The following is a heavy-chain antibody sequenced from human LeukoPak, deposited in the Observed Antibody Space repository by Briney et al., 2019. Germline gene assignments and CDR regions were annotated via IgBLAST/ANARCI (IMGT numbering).Heavy chain of an antibody. D-gene: IGHD1-1*01. V-gene: IGHV4-34*01. CDR3: ARIATGTPRQIQKRGYYFDY. Sequence: PSETLSLTCTVSGGSISSYYWSWIRQPPGKGLEWIGEINHSGSTNYNPSLKSRVTISVDTSKNQFSLKLSSVTAADTAVYYCARIATGTPRQIQKRGYYFDYWGQGTLVTVSS. CDR2: INHSGST. J-gene: IGHJ4*02. CDR1: GGSISSYY.